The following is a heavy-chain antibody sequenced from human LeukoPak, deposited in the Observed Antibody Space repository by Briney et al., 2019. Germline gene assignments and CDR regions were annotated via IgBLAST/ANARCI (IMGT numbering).Heavy chain of an antibody. V-gene: IGHV4-59*01. Sequence: SETLSLTCTVSGGSMSYYYWSWIRQLPGKGLEWIGYIYYSGSTDYNPSLRSRVTISIDTSKNQFSLKLSSVTAADTAVYYCARAGGVVGATTWNYWGQGTLVTVSS. CDR3: ARAGGVVGATTWNY. D-gene: IGHD1-26*01. J-gene: IGHJ4*02. CDR1: GGSMSYYY. CDR2: IYYSGST.